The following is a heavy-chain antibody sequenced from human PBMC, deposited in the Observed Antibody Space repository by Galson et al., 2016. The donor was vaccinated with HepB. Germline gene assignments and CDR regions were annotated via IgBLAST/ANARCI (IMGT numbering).Heavy chain of an antibody. CDR2: IYHSGST. CDR1: GGSISSSNW. Sequence: SETLSLTCAVSGGSISSSNWWSWVRQPPGKGLEWIGEIYHSGSTNYNPSLKSRVTISVDKSKNQLSLKLSSVTAADTAVYYCARDRGYSNGYDWYYGMDVWGQGTTVTASS. V-gene: IGHV4-4*02. CDR3: ARDRGYSNGYDWYYGMDV. D-gene: IGHD5-18*01. J-gene: IGHJ6*02.